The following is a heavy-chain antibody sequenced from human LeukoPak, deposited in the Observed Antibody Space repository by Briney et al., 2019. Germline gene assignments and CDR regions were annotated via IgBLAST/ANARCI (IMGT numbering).Heavy chain of an antibody. Sequence: GGSLRLSCAASGFTVSSNYMSWVRQGPGKGLEWVSTIYSGGTTYYADSVKDRFTISRDNLKNTLYLQMNSVRDEDTAVYYCARDSQLWLRGDYWGHGTLVTVSS. D-gene: IGHD5-18*01. V-gene: IGHV3-66*01. CDR1: GFTVSSNY. CDR3: ARDSQLWLRGDY. CDR2: IYSGGTT. J-gene: IGHJ4*01.